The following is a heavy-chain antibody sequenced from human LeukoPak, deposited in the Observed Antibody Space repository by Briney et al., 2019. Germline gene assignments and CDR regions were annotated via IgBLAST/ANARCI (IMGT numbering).Heavy chain of an antibody. CDR2: ISWNSGSI. CDR1: GFTFDDYA. D-gene: IGHD3-22*01. CDR3: ARDSSYYYDSSGYYVDY. Sequence: PGGSLRLSCAASGFTFDDYAMHWVRQAPGKGLEWVSGISWNSGSIGYADSVKGRFTISRDNAKNSLYLQMNSLRAEDTAVYYCARDSSYYYDSSGYYVDYWGQGTLVTVSS. V-gene: IGHV3-9*01. J-gene: IGHJ4*02.